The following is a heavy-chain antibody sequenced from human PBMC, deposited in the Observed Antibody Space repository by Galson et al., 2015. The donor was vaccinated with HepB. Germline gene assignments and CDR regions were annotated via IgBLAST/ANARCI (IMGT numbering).Heavy chain of an antibody. Sequence: SLRLSCAASGFTFNSFAMHWVRQAPGKGLEYVSAISNNGGNTYYADSVKGRFTISRDNSKNTLYLQMNSLRAEDTAVYYCARTYSSSWTLGAFDIWGQGTMVTVSS. J-gene: IGHJ3*02. CDR1: GFTFNSFA. CDR3: ARTYSSSWTLGAFDI. V-gene: IGHV3-64*04. CDR2: ISNNGGNT. D-gene: IGHD6-13*01.